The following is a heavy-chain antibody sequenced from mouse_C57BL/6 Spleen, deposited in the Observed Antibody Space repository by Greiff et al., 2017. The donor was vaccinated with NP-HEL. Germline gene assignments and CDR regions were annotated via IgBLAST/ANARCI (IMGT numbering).Heavy chain of an antibody. CDR2: IYPGSGST. CDR1: GYTFTSYW. D-gene: IGHD2-4*01. V-gene: IGHV1-55*01. CDR3: ARRDYDGIYFDY. J-gene: IGHJ2*01. Sequence: VKLQQPGAELVKPGASVKMSCKASGYTFTSYWITWVKQRPGQGLEWIGDIYPGSGSTNYNEKFKSKATLTVDTSSSTAYMQLSSLTSEDSAVYYCARRDYDGIYFDYWGQGTTLTVSS.